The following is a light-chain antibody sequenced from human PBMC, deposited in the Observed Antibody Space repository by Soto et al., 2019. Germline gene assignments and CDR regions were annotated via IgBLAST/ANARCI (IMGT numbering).Light chain of an antibody. J-gene: IGKJ1*01. Sequence: DIQMTQSPSTLSASVVDRVTITFRASQSISSWLAWYQQKPGKAPKLLIYKASSLESGVPSRFSGSGSGTEFTLTISSLQPDDFATYYCQQYNSYSTCGQGTKVDIK. CDR2: KAS. CDR1: QSISSW. CDR3: QQYNSYST. V-gene: IGKV1-5*03.